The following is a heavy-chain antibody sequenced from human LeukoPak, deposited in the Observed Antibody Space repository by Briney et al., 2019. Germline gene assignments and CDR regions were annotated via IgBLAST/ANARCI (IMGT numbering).Heavy chain of an antibody. D-gene: IGHD2-2*01. V-gene: IGHV3-64*01. CDR1: GFTFSSYA. Sequence: PGGSLRLSCAASGFTFSSYAMHWVRQAPGKGLEYVSAISSNGGSTYYANSVKGRFTISRDNSKNTLYLQMGSLRAEDMAVYYCASLGYCSSTSCRDAFDIWGQGTMVTVSS. J-gene: IGHJ3*02. CDR2: ISSNGGST. CDR3: ASLGYCSSTSCRDAFDI.